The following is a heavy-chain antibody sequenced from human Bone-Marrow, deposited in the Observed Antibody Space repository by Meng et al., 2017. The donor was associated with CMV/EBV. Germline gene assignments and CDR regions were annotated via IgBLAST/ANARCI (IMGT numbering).Heavy chain of an antibody. Sequence: SGDSVHSFRPAWNWIRPSPSRGLEWLGRTYYRSKWYYDYSVSMRSRITVNPDTSKNQFSLQLTSVTPEDTAVYYCTRDGNGRNWFDPWGQGTLVTVSS. J-gene: IGHJ5*02. D-gene: IGHD2-8*01. V-gene: IGHV6-1*01. CDR2: TYYRSKWYY. CDR1: GDSVHSFRPA. CDR3: TRDGNGRNWFDP.